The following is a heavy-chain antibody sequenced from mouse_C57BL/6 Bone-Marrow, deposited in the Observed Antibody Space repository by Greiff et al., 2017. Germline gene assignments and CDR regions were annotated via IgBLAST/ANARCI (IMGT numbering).Heavy chain of an antibody. V-gene: IGHV1-55*01. CDR3: ARCFYWYFDV. Sequence: QVQLQQPGAELVKPGASVKMSCKASGYTFTSYWIPWVKQRPGQGLEWIGDIYPGSGSTNYNEKFKSKATLTVDTSSSTAYMQLSSLTSEDSAVYYCARCFYWYFDVWGTGTTVTVSS. J-gene: IGHJ1*03. CDR2: IYPGSGST. CDR1: GYTFTSYW.